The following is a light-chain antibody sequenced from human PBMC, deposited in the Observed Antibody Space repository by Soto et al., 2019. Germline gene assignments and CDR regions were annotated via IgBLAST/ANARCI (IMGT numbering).Light chain of an antibody. CDR3: QQYNNWPYT. V-gene: IGKV3-15*01. J-gene: IGKJ2*01. CDR2: GAS. CDR1: QSVSSN. Sequence: EIGMTQSPDTLSVPPGERATLSCRASQSVSSNLSWYQQKPGQAPRLLIYGASNRATGIPARFSGSGSGTEFTLTISSLQSEDFAVYYCQQYNNWPYTFGQGTKLEIK.